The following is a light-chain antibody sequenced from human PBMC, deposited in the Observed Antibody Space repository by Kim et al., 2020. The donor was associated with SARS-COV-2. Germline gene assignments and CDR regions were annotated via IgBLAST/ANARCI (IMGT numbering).Light chain of an antibody. V-gene: IGKV1-16*02. Sequence: AFVEDRVTISCRASQGIGQKLAWFQHKPGKAPKLLIFGAYTLQSGVPSKFSDSGSGTDFSLSITSLQPEDSATYYCQHYYTYPITFGQGTRLEIK. CDR3: QHYYTYPIT. J-gene: IGKJ5*01. CDR2: GAY. CDR1: QGIGQK.